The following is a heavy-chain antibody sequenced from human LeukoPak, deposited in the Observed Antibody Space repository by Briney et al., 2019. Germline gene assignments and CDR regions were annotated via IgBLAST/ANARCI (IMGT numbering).Heavy chain of an antibody. CDR2: IYYSGST. CDR3: ARDRYGTYYYDSSGYYSPILGY. V-gene: IGHV4-59*01. D-gene: IGHD3-22*01. J-gene: IGHJ4*02. Sequence: SETLSLTCTVSGGSISSYYWSWIRQPPGKGLEWIGYIYYSGSTNYNPSLKSRVTISVDTSKNQFSLKLSSVTAADTAVYYRARDRYGTYYYDSSGYYSPILGYWGQGTLVTVSS. CDR1: GGSISSYY.